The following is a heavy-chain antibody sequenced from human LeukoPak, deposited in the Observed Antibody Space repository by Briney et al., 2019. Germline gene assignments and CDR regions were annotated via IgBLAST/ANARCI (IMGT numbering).Heavy chain of an antibody. CDR1: GYTFTSYD. J-gene: IGHJ3*02. D-gene: IGHD2-2*01. V-gene: IGHV1-8*01. CDR3: ARELGYCSSTSCLGAFDI. CDR2: MNPNSGNT. Sequence: GASVKVSCKASGYTFTSYDINWVRQATGQGLEWMGWMNPNSGNTGYAQKFQGRVTMTRNTSISTAYMELSSLRSEDTAVYYCARELGYCSSTSCLGAFDIWGQGTMVTVSS.